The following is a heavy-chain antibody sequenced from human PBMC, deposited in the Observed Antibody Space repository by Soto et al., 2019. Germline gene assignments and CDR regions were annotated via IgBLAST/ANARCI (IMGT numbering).Heavy chain of an antibody. V-gene: IGHV3-23*01. D-gene: IGHD6-13*01. Sequence: EVEVLESGGGLVQPGGSLRLSCAASGLTFSAYVMSWVRQAPGKGLEWVSSITSSGGGTYYADSVKGRFTVSRDNSKNTVYLQMNSLRDEDTAVYYCAKLTAAWGQGTLVTVSS. CDR2: ITSSGGGT. CDR3: AKLTAA. CDR1: GLTFSAYV. J-gene: IGHJ4*02.